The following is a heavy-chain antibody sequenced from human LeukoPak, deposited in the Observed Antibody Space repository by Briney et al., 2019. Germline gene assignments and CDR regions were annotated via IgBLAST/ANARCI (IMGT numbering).Heavy chain of an antibody. V-gene: IGHV4-39*07. CDR1: GGSISSSSYY. Sequence: SETLSLTCTVSGGSISSSSYYWGWIRQPPGKGLEWIGSINYSGSTYYNPSLKSRVTISVDASRNHFSLKLNSVTAADTAVYYCARRMKLAAKGDAFDIWGQGTMVTVSS. D-gene: IGHD2-15*01. CDR2: INYSGST. J-gene: IGHJ3*02. CDR3: ARRMKLAAKGDAFDI.